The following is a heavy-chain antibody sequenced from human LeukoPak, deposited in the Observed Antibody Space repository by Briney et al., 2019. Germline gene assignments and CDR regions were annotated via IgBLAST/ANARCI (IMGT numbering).Heavy chain of an antibody. Sequence: GALRLSCAVSGFTFSSEAMGWVRQLPGGGLEWVSTISPAGGTTYYAESMKGRFTISRDNSKSTVYLQMNSLRVEDTAVYYCTKVRSGSSSWALRVFDYWGQGALVTVSS. D-gene: IGHD6-13*01. CDR3: TKVRSGSSSWALRVFDY. CDR1: GFTFSSEA. CDR2: ISPAGGTT. J-gene: IGHJ4*02. V-gene: IGHV3-23*01.